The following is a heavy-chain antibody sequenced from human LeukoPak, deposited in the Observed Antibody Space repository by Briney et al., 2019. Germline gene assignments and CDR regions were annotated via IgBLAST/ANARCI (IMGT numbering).Heavy chain of an antibody. J-gene: IGHJ6*02. Sequence: GGSLRLSCAASGFTFSSYWMSWVRQAPGKGLEGVANIKQDGSEKYYVDSVKGRFTISRDNAKNSLYLQMNSLRAEDTAVYYCARVDTAMVRVAYYGMDVWGQGTTVTVSS. CDR1: GFTFSSYW. V-gene: IGHV3-7*01. D-gene: IGHD5-18*01. CDR3: ARVDTAMVRVAYYGMDV. CDR2: IKQDGSEK.